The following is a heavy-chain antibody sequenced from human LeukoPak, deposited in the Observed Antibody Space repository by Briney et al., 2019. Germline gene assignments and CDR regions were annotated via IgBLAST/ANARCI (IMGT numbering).Heavy chain of an antibody. Sequence: GGSLRLPCEDSGFTFSTYWMHWVRQAPGKGLVWVSRINRDGGSTNYADSVKGRFTISRDNAKNALYLQMTSLRAEDTALYYCAREWAGPGSLFDYWGQGTLVTVSS. CDR2: INRDGGST. CDR1: GFTFSTYW. D-gene: IGHD6-13*01. J-gene: IGHJ4*02. CDR3: AREWAGPGSLFDY. V-gene: IGHV3-74*01.